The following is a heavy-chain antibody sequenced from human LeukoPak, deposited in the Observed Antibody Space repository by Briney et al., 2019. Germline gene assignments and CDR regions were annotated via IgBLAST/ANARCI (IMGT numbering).Heavy chain of an antibody. CDR3: ARRAVGGYFDY. CDR1: GYSISSGYY. Sequence: PETLSLTCAVSGYSISSGYYWGWIRQPPGKGLEWIGSIYHSGSTYYNPSLKSRVTISVDTSKNQFSLKLSSVTAADTAVYYCARRAVGGYFDYWGQGTLVTVSS. J-gene: IGHJ4*02. D-gene: IGHD2-15*01. V-gene: IGHV4-38-2*01. CDR2: IYHSGST.